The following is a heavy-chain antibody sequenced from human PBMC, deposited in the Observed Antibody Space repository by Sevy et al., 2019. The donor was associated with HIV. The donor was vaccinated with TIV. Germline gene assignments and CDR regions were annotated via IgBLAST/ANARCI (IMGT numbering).Heavy chain of an antibody. CDR2: IYYSGST. V-gene: IGHV4-59*01. CDR1: GDSISSYY. CDR3: ARGRSGTTYFNYYYGMDV. D-gene: IGHD1-7*01. Sequence: SETLSLTCTVSGDSISSYYWSWIRQPPGKGLEWIGYIYYSGSTNYNPSLKSRVTISVDTSKNQFSLKLSSVTAADTAVYYCARGRSGTTYFNYYYGMDVWGQGTMVTVSS. J-gene: IGHJ6*02.